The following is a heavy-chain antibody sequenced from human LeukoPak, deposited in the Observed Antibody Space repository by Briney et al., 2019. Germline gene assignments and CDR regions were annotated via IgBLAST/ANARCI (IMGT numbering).Heavy chain of an antibody. CDR3: TRVIVAVPGYFDYFDF. V-gene: IGHV3-7*01. CDR2: INEDGSNK. Sequence: GGSLRLSCTASGFSFSNHYMRWIRQAPGKGLEWVANINEDGSNKWHLGSVKGRFTVSRDNAKNSLYLQMNSLRVEDTAVYYCTRVIVAVPGYFDYFDFWGQGVLVTVSS. CDR1: GFSFSNHY. D-gene: IGHD6-19*01. J-gene: IGHJ4*02.